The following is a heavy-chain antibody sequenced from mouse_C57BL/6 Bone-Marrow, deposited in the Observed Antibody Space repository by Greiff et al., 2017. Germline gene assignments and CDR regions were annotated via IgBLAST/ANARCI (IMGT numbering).Heavy chain of an antibody. J-gene: IGHJ3*01. CDR1: GFNIKDDY. D-gene: IGHD1-1*01. Sequence: VQLQQSGAELVRPGASVKLSCTASGFNIKDDYMHWVKQRPEQGLEWIGWIDPANGDTEYASKFQGKATITADTSSNTAYLQLSSLTSEDTAVYYCTTFYGSSYAGFAYWGQGTLVTVSA. CDR2: IDPANGDT. V-gene: IGHV14-4*01. CDR3: TTFYGSSYAGFAY.